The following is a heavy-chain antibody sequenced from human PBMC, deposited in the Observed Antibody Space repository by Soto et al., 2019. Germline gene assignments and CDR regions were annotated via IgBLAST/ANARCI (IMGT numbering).Heavy chain of an antibody. CDR2: IIPVFGTA. CDR1: GGTFSTYA. V-gene: IGHV1-69*12. CDR3: ASGIQLWLRRINNGYSG. D-gene: IGHD5-18*01. Sequence: QVQLVQSGAEVKKPESSVKVSCKAPGGTFSTYAISWVRQAPGQGIEWMGGIIPVFGTANYGQRFQDRVTLTADESTNTVYMELSSLRSEDPAVYFCASGIQLWLRRINNGYSGWGQGPLVTVSS. J-gene: IGHJ4*02.